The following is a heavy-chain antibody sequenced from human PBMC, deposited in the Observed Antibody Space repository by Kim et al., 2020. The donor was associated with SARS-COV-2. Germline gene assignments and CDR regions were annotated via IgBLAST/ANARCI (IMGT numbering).Heavy chain of an antibody. J-gene: IGHJ4*01. D-gene: IGHD3-16*01. CDR2: IGSSGTTT. Sequence: GGSLRLSCAASGFTFSSFVMTWVRQTPGKGLEWVSLIGSSGTTTYYADSVKGRFTISRDNSKNTLYLQMSSLRVEDTAVYYCAKSLVESPAFYSYFDSWG. CDR1: GFTFSSFV. CDR3: AKSLVESPAFYSYFDS. V-gene: IGHV3-23*01.